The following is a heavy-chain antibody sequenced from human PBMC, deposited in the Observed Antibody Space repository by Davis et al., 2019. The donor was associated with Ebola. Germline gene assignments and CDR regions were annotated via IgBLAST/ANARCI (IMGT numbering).Heavy chain of an antibody. Sequence: GGSLRLSCAASGFTFSSYWMSWVRQAPGKGLEWVANIKQDGSEKYYVDSVKGRFTISRDNAKNSLYLQMNSLRAEDTAVYYCARSYGPYYYYGMDVWGQGTTVTVSS. V-gene: IGHV3-7*01. CDR3: ARSYGPYYYYGMDV. J-gene: IGHJ6*02. CDR2: IKQDGSEK. CDR1: GFTFSSYW. D-gene: IGHD5-18*01.